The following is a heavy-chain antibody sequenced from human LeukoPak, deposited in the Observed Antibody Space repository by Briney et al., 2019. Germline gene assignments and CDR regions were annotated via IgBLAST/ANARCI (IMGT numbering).Heavy chain of an antibody. CDR1: GFTFSSYW. J-gene: IGHJ5*02. CDR3: ARDDCSSISCYHNWFDP. CDR2: IKQDGSEK. Sequence: GSLRLSCAASGFTFSSYWMSWGRRAPGKGREWVATIKQDGSEKYYMDSVKGRFTISRDNAKNSLYLQMNSLRAEDTAVYYCARDDCSSISCYHNWFDPWGQGTLVTVSS. V-gene: IGHV3-7*01. D-gene: IGHD2-2*01.